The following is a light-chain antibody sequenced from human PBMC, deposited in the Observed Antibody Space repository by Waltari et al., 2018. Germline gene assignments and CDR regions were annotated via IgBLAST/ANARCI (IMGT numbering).Light chain of an antibody. Sequence: IVLTQSPDTLSLSPGDIATLSCRASPSVSRSLAWYQQKPGQAPRLLICDASNRATGIPARFSGSGSGTDFTLTISSLAPEDFAVYYCQQHSNWPPTFTFGPGTKVDI. J-gene: IGKJ3*01. CDR3: QQHSNWPPTFT. CDR2: DAS. V-gene: IGKV3-11*01. CDR1: PSVSRS.